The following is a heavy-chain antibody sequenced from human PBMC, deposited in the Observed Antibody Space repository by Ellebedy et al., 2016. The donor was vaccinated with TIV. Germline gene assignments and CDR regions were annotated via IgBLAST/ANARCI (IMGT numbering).Heavy chain of an antibody. V-gene: IGHV4-39*07. CDR1: GGSISTNKYY. CDR3: AKDRQVRWYNS. CDR2: IYYNSENT. Sequence: SETLSLTCAVSGGSISTNKYYWGWIRQPPGKGLEWIGSIYYNSENTYYNPSLKSRVTISVDTSKNQFSLELSSVTAAETAVYYCAKDRQVRWYNSWGQGTLVIVSS. J-gene: IGHJ5*01.